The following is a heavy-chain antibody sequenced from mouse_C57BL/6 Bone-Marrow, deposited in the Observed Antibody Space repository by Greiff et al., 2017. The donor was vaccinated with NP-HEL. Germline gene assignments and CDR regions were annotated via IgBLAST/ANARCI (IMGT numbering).Heavy chain of an antibody. CDR2: IYPRSGNT. V-gene: IGHV1-81*01. Sequence: LQESGAELARPGASVKLSCKASGYTFTRYGISWVKQRTGQGLEWIGEIYPRSGNTYYNEKLQGKAPLTAAKSSSTAYMELRSLTSEDSAVYFCARNWDYFDYWGQGTTLTGSS. CDR1: GYTFTRYG. D-gene: IGHD4-1*01. J-gene: IGHJ2*01. CDR3: ARNWDYFDY.